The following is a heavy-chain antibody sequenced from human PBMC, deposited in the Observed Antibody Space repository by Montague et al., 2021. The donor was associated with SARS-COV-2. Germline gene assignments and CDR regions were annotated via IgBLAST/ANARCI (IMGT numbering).Heavy chain of an antibody. D-gene: IGHD5-18*01. Sequence: SETLSLTCTVSGGSISSYYWSWIRQPPGKGLEWIGYIYYSGSTNYNPSHKSRVTISLDTSKNQFSLKLNSVTAADTSVYSCARGSDGPDAFDIWGQGTMVTVSS. J-gene: IGHJ3*02. CDR2: IYYSGST. V-gene: IGHV4-59*01. CDR3: ARGSDGPDAFDI. CDR1: GGSISSYY.